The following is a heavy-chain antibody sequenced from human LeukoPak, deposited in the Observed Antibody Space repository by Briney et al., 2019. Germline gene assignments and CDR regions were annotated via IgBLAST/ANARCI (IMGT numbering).Heavy chain of an antibody. V-gene: IGHV1-2*02. D-gene: IGHD6-6*01. CDR3: ARVRYRSSSLLDY. Sequence: GASVKVSCKASGYTFTGYYMHWVRQAPGQGLEWMGWINPNSGGTNYAQKFQGRVTMTRDTSISTAYMELSRLRSDDTAVYYCARVRYRSSSLLDYGGQGTLVTVSS. CDR1: GYTFTGYY. CDR2: INPNSGGT. J-gene: IGHJ4*02.